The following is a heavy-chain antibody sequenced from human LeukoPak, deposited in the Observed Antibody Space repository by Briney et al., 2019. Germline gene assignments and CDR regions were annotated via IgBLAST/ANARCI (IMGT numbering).Heavy chain of an antibody. CDR3: AKGSSGWLDY. D-gene: IGHD6-19*01. Sequence: GGPLRLSVAAFGFTVSSNHMNWFGRAPGKGLEWVSIIYTGGTTHYADSLKGRFTISRDDSQNTLDLQMNSLRAEDTAVYYCAKGSSGWLDYWGQGTLVTVSS. CDR2: IYTGGTT. V-gene: IGHV3-66*01. CDR1: GFTVSSNH. J-gene: IGHJ4*02.